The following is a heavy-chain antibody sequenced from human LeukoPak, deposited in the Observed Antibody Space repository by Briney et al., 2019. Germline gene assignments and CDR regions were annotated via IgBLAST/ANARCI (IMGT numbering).Heavy chain of an antibody. J-gene: IGHJ4*02. CDR2: IYSGGST. Sequence: GGSLRLSCAASGFTVSSNYMSWVRQAPGKGLEWVSVIYSGGSTYYADSVKGRFTISRDNSKNTLYLQMNSLRAEDTAAYYCARGIWFGEYYFDYWGQGTLVTVSS. D-gene: IGHD3-10*01. CDR1: GFTVSSNY. V-gene: IGHV3-53*01. CDR3: ARGIWFGEYYFDY.